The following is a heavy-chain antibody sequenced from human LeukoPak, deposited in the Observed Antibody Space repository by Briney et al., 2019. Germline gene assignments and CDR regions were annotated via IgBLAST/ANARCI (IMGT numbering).Heavy chain of an antibody. Sequence: GGSLRLSCAASGFTFSSYAMHWVRQAPGKGLEWVAVISYDGSNKYYADSVKGRFTISRDNSKNTLYLQMNSLRAEDTAVYYCARGKRITIFGVVNTQLYYYYMDVWGKGTTVTVSS. CDR3: ARGKRITIFGVVNTQLYYYYMDV. V-gene: IGHV3-30-3*01. CDR2: ISYDGSNK. J-gene: IGHJ6*03. D-gene: IGHD3-3*01. CDR1: GFTFSSYA.